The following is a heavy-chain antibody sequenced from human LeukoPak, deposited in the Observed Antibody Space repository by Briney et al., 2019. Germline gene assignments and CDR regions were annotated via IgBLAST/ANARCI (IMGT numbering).Heavy chain of an antibody. CDR1: GFTFSSYG. J-gene: IGHJ6*04. Sequence: PGRSLRLSCAASGFTFSSYGMHWVRQAPGKGLEWVAVIWYDGSNKYYADSVKGRFTISRDNSKNTLYLQMNSLRAEDTAVYYCARLGRSYYYYGMDVWGKGTTATVSS. CDR3: ARLGRSYYYYGMDV. CDR2: IWYDGSNK. D-gene: IGHD1-26*01. V-gene: IGHV3-33*01.